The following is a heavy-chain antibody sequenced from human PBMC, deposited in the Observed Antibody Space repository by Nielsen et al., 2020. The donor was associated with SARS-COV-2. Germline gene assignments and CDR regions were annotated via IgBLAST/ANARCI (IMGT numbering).Heavy chain of an antibody. CDR1: GGSISSYY. Sequence: SETLSLTCTVSGGSISSYYWSWIRQPPGKRLEWIGYIYYSGSTNYNPSLKSRVTISVDTSKNQFSLKLSSVTAADTAVYYCATTTLPVDIVATVNYYYYYGMDVWGQGTTVTVSS. D-gene: IGHD5-12*01. CDR2: IYYSGST. J-gene: IGHJ6*02. CDR3: ATTTLPVDIVATVNYYYYYGMDV. V-gene: IGHV4-59*13.